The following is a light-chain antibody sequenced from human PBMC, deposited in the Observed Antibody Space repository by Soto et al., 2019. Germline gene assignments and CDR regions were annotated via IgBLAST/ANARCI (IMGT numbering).Light chain of an antibody. V-gene: IGLV2-8*01. Sequence: QSALTQPPSASGSPGQSVTISCTGTSSDVGGSNYVSWYQHHPGKAPKLMIYEVSKRPSGVPDRFSGSKSGNTASLTVSGLQAEDEADYYCTSYGGSNNFYVFGTGTKPTVL. CDR2: EVS. CDR3: TSYGGSNNFYV. J-gene: IGLJ1*01. CDR1: SSDVGGSNY.